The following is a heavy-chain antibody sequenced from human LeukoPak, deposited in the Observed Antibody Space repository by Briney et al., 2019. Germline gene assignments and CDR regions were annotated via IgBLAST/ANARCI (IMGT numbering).Heavy chain of an antibody. Sequence: SETLSLTCAVYGGSFSGYYWSWIRQPPGKGLEWIGEVNHSGSTDYNPSLKSRVTISVDTSKNQFSLNLSSVTAADTAVYCCARAYYYDRSGYRPLSVLYPRPFDYWGQGTLVTVSS. CDR3: ARAYYYDRSGYRPLSVLYPRPFDY. CDR1: GGSFSGYY. V-gene: IGHV4-34*01. D-gene: IGHD3-22*01. CDR2: VNHSGST. J-gene: IGHJ4*02.